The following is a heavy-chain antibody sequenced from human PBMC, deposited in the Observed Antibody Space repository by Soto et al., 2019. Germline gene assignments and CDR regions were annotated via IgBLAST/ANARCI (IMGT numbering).Heavy chain of an antibody. V-gene: IGHV1-3*01. J-gene: IGHJ4*02. D-gene: IGHD5-18*01. CDR2: INAGNGNT. Sequence: ASVKVFCKASGYTFTSYAMHWVRQAPGQRLEWMGWINAGNGNTKYSQKFQGRVTITRGTSASTAYMELSSLRSEDAAVYYCARQIYDADTGPNFQYYFDSWGQGTSVTVSS. CDR3: ARQIYDADTGPNFQYYFDS. CDR1: GYTFTSYA.